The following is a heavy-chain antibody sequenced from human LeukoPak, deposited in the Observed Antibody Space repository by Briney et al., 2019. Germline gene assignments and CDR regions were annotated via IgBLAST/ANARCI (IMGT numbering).Heavy chain of an antibody. D-gene: IGHD3-22*01. CDR1: GGSISSYY. Sequence: SETLSLTCAVSGGSISSYYWSWIRQPPGKGLEWIGYIYYSGSTNYNPSLKSRVTISVDTSKNQFSLKLSSVTAADTAVYYCAGRPTYYYDSSGWTLWGQGTLVTVSS. V-gene: IGHV4-59*01. J-gene: IGHJ4*02. CDR3: AGRPTYYYDSSGWTL. CDR2: IYYSGST.